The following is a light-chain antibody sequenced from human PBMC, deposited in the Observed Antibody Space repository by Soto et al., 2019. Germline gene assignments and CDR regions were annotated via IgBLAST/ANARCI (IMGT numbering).Light chain of an antibody. V-gene: IGKV1-8*01. CDR3: QQYLSYPYT. CDR2: AAA. CDR1: QGISSY. Sequence: AIRMTQSPSSFSASTGDRVTITCRASQGISSYLTRYQQKPGKAPKLLIYAAATLQRGAPSRFRARGSGTDFNLAISLLQSEDCATYYCQQYLSYPYTFGPGPKLEI. J-gene: IGKJ2*01.